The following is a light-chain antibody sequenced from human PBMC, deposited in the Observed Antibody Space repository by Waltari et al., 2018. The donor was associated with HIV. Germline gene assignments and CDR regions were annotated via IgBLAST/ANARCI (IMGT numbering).Light chain of an antibody. Sequence: HSALTQPRSVSGSPGQSVTISCTGTSSDIGAYDYVSWFQKFPGRAPKLLIFDVNKRPSGVPDRFSGFKSGDTASLTISGLQPDDESDCFCSSYGGVASYLIFGGGTTLTVL. V-gene: IGLV2-11*01. J-gene: IGLJ2*01. CDR1: SSDIGAYDY. CDR3: SSYGGVASYLI. CDR2: DVN.